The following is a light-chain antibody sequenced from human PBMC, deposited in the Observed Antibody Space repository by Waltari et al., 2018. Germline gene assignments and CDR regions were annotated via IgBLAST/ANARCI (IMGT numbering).Light chain of an antibody. Sequence: QSALTQPPSASGSPGQSGTISCTGTSSDVGGFDYGSWYQQHPGKVPRLMIYEVSKRPAGVPDRFSGSKSGNTASLTVSGLQVEDEADYYCSSFAGSSQMLFGGGTKLTVL. CDR3: SSFAGSSQML. J-gene: IGLJ2*01. V-gene: IGLV2-8*01. CDR1: SSDVGGFDY. CDR2: EVS.